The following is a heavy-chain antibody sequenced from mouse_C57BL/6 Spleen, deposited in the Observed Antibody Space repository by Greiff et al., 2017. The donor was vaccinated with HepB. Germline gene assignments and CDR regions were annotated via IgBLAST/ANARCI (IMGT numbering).Heavy chain of an antibody. CDR1: GYTFTDYY. J-gene: IGHJ3*01. V-gene: IGHV1-19*01. CDR2: INPYNGGT. D-gene: IGHD1-1*01. CDR3: ARDIYYYGSSPAWFAY. Sequence: VHVKQSGPVLVKPGASVKMSCKASGYTFTDYYMNWVKQSHGKSLEWIGVINPYNGGTSYNQKFKGKATLTVDKSSSTAYMELNSLTSEDSAVYYCARDIYYYGSSPAWFAYWGQGTLVTVSA.